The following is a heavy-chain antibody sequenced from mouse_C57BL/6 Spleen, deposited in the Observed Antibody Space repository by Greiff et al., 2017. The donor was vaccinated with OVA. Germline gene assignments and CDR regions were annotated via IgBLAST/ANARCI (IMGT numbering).Heavy chain of an antibody. J-gene: IGHJ4*01. Sequence: QVQLKESGPELVKPGASVKISCKASGYAFSSSWMNWVKQRPGKGLEWIGRIYPGDGDTNYNGKFKGKATLTADKSSSTAYMQLSRLTSEDSAVYFCAKFYYGSPPYAMDYWGQGTSVTVSS. CDR1: GYAFSSSW. V-gene: IGHV1-82*01. CDR3: AKFYYGSPPYAMDY. CDR2: IYPGDGDT. D-gene: IGHD1-1*01.